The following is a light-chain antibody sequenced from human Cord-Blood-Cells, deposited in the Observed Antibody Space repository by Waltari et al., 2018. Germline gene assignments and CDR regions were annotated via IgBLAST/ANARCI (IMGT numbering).Light chain of an antibody. Sequence: QSALTQPASVSGSPRQSITLSCPGTTSDVGGYNYVSWYQQHPGKAPKLMIYDVSNRPSGVFNRFSGSKSGNTASLTISGLQAEDEADYYCSSYTSSSTVVFGGGTKLTVL. V-gene: IGLV2-14*01. CDR2: DVS. CDR3: SSYTSSSTVV. J-gene: IGLJ2*01. CDR1: TSDVGGYNY.